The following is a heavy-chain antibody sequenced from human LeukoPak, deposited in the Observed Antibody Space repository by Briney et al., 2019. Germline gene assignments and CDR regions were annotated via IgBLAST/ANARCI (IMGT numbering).Heavy chain of an antibody. Sequence: GGSLRLSCAASGFIFSNYGMHWVRQAPGRGLGFVSRISSNGGSTYYANSLKGRFTISRDNSKNTVYLQMASLRPEDMAVYYCARVPFSSAWSDYWGQGTLVTVSS. CDR3: ARVPFSSAWSDY. D-gene: IGHD6-19*01. V-gene: IGHV3-64*01. CDR2: ISSNGGST. J-gene: IGHJ4*02. CDR1: GFIFSNYG.